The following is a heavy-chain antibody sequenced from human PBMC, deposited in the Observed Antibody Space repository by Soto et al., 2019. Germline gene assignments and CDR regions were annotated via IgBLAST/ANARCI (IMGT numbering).Heavy chain of an antibody. D-gene: IGHD3-9*01. CDR1: GGSFSGYY. V-gene: IGHV4-34*01. CDR2: INHSGST. CDR3: ARSYYAILTGYYNVPDYYYGMDV. Sequence: LSLTCAVYGGSFSGYYWSWIRQPPGKGLEWIGEINHSGSTNYNPSLKSRVTISVDTSKNQFSLKLSSVTAAATAVYYCARSYYAILTGYYNVPDYYYGMDVWGQGTTVTVSS. J-gene: IGHJ6*02.